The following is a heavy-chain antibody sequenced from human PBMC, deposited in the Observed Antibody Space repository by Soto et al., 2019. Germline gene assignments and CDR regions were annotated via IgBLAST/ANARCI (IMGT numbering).Heavy chain of an antibody. CDR2: MFVTGGT. CDR1: GGSISSYY. V-gene: IGHV4-59*01. Sequence: QMQLQESGPGLVKPSETLSLTCTVSGGSISSYYWSWIRQPPGKGLEWIGYMFVTGGTNYNPSLKSRVTMSADTSKNQFSLRLNSVTAADTAIYYCARVALTKWFDPWGQGTLVTVSS. CDR3: ARVALTKWFDP. J-gene: IGHJ5*02.